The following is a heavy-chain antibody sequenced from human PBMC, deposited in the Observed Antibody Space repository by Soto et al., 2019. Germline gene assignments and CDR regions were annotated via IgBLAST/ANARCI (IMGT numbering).Heavy chain of an antibody. J-gene: IGHJ5*02. CDR1: GYSISSGYY. D-gene: IGHD3-10*01. CDR3: ARDADQTYYYGSEPLDP. CDR2: IYHSGST. V-gene: IGHV4-38-2*02. Sequence: KPSETLSLTCAVSGYSISSGYYWGWIRQPPGKGLEWIGSIYHSGSTYYNPSLKSRVTISVDTSKNQFSLKLSSVTAADTAVYYCARDADQTYYYGSEPLDPWGQGTLVTVSS.